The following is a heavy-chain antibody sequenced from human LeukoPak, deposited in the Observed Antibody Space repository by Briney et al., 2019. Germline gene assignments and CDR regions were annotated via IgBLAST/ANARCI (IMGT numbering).Heavy chain of an antibody. Sequence: SETLSLTCTVSGGSISSSSYYWGWIRQSPGKGLEWIGFIHYTGSINYNPSLKSRVTMSVDTSKNHFSLKLTSVTAADSAVYYCARNFCTGGSCYINDDWGQGILVTVSS. CDR2: IHYTGSI. V-gene: IGHV4-61*05. CDR3: ARNFCTGGSCYINDD. D-gene: IGHD2-15*01. J-gene: IGHJ4*02. CDR1: GGSISSSSYY.